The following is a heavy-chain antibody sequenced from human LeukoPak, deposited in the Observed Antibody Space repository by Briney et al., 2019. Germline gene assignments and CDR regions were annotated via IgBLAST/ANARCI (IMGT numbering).Heavy chain of an antibody. V-gene: IGHV3-33*01. D-gene: IGHD1-26*01. CDR2: IWYGGRNQ. CDR1: GFTLYSYA. CDR3: ARDAAQIVPRHWFDA. Sequence: GGSLRLSCGASGFTLYSYAMHWFRQAPDKGGEWWAAIWYGGRNQYYADPVKGRFDIYRDNSNTILYLQMNSLRAADTAVYYCARDAAQIVPRHWFDAWGQGTLVAVTS. J-gene: IGHJ5*02.